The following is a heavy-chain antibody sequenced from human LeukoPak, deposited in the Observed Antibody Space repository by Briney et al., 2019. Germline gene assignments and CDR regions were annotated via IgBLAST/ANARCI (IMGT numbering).Heavy chain of an antibody. CDR3: ARRTAAGYFDY. V-gene: IGHV4-61*02. CDR1: GGSISSGSYY. D-gene: IGHD6-25*01. J-gene: IGHJ4*02. Sequence: PSQTLSLTCAVSGGSISSGSYYWSWIRQSAGKGLEWIGRIYFSGSTNYNPSLKSRVTISVDTSKNQFSLKLSSVTAADTAVYYCARRTAAGYFDYWGQGTLVTVSS. CDR2: IYFSGST.